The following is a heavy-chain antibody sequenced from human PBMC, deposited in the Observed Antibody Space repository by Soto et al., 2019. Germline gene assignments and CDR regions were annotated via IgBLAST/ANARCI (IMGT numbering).Heavy chain of an antibody. Sequence: SVKVSCKASGFTFTSSAMQWVRQARGQRLEWIGWIVVGSGNTNYAQKFQERVTITRDMSTSTAYMELSSLRSEDTAVYYCAAGIHDFWSGYYDYWGQGTLVTVSS. CDR1: GFTFTSSA. CDR2: IVVGSGNT. J-gene: IGHJ4*02. V-gene: IGHV1-58*02. CDR3: AAGIHDFWSGYYDY. D-gene: IGHD3-3*01.